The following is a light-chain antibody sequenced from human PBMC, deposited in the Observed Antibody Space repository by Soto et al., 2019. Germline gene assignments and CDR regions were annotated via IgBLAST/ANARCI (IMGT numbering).Light chain of an antibody. V-gene: IGKV3-20*01. J-gene: IGKJ1*01. Sequence: EIVLTQSPGTLSLSPGERATLSCRASQSVSSSYLAWYQQKPGQAPRLLIYGASTRATGIPDRFGGSGSGTDFTLTISRLEPEDFAVYYCQQYGASTGWTFGQGTKVDI. CDR1: QSVSSSY. CDR2: GAS. CDR3: QQYGASTGWT.